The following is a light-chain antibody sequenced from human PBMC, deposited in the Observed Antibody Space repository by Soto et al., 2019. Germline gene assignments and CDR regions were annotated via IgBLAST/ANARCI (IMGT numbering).Light chain of an antibody. V-gene: IGLV2-8*01. CDR1: SSDIGGYNF. Sequence: QSALTQPPSASGSPGHSVTISCTGTSSDIGGYNFVSWYQQHPGKARKLIIYEVNKRPSGVPDRFSGSKSGNTASLTVSGLQADDEGDYYCSSYAGTNNLGVFGGGTQLTVL. CDR2: EVN. CDR3: SSYAGTNNLGV. J-gene: IGLJ3*02.